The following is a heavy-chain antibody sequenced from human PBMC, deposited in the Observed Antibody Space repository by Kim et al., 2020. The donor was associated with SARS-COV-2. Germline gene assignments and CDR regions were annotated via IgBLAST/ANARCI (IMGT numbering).Heavy chain of an antibody. V-gene: IGHV4-39*01. Sequence: SETLSLTCTVSGGSISSSSYYWGWIRQPPGKGLEWIGSIYYSGSTYYKPSLKSRVTISVDTSKNQFSLKLSSVTAADTAVYYCARQGPDTAMVAMLYYFDYLGQGTLVTVSS. CDR1: GGSISSSSYY. CDR3: ARQGPDTAMVAMLYYFDY. CDR2: IYYSGST. J-gene: IGHJ4*02. D-gene: IGHD5-18*01.